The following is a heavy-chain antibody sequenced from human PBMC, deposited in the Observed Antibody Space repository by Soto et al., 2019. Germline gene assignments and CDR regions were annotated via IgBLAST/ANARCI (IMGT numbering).Heavy chain of an antibody. D-gene: IGHD6-19*01. CDR1: GFSLSSTRMA. J-gene: IGHJ4*02. V-gene: IGHV2-5*02. CDR2: IYWDDDK. Sequence: QITLKESGPTLVKPTQTLTLTCTFSGFSLSSTRMAVGWIRQPPGKALEWLALIYWDDDKRYSPFLKSRLTIXXXTXHNQVVLTMSNMDPVDTARYYCAHIVVAGLGYYFDYWGQGTLVTVSS. CDR3: AHIVVAGLGYYFDY.